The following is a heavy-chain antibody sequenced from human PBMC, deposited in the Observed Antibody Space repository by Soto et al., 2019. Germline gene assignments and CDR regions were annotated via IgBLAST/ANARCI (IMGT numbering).Heavy chain of an antibody. CDR3: AKVSRGDYDYIWGSYRVTFDY. D-gene: IGHD3-16*02. Sequence: EVQLLESGGGLVQPGGSLRLSCAASGFTFSSYAMSWVRQAPGKGLEWVSAISGSGGSTYYADSVKGRFTISRDNSKNPLYLQMNSLRAEYTAVYYCAKVSRGDYDYIWGSYRVTFDYWGQGTLVTVSS. J-gene: IGHJ4*02. V-gene: IGHV3-23*01. CDR2: ISGSGGST. CDR1: GFTFSSYA.